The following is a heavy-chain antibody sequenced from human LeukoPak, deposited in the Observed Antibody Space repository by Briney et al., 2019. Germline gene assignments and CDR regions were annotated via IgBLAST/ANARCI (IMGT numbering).Heavy chain of an antibody. Sequence: SQTLSLTCTVSGGSISSGGYYWSWIRQHPGKGLEWIGYIYYSGSTNYNPSLKSRVTISVDTSKNQFSLKLSSVTAADTAVYYCARETPDIVVVPAAVFYYYYYMDVWGKGTTVTVSS. CDR2: IYYSGST. V-gene: IGHV4-31*03. CDR3: ARETPDIVVVPAAVFYYYYYMDV. J-gene: IGHJ6*03. CDR1: GGSISSGGYY. D-gene: IGHD2-2*01.